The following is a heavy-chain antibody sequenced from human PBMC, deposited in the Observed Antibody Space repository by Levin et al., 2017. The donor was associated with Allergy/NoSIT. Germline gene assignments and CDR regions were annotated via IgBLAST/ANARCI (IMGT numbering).Heavy chain of an antibody. CDR3: ARGRGPYDGDFDY. Sequence: GGSLRLSCAASGFTFSRYWMHWVRQAPGKGLVWVSRINTDGSRTSTSYADFVKGRFSISRDNVKKMVYMQMNSLRAEDTGVNYCARGRGPYDGDFDYWGQGNLVTVSS. CDR2: INTDGSRTST. J-gene: IGHJ4*02. CDR1: GFTFSRYW. D-gene: IGHD3-3*01. V-gene: IGHV3-74*01.